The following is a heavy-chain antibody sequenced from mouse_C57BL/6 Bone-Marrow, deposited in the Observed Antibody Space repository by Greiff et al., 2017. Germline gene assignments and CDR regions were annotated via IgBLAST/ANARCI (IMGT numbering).Heavy chain of an antibody. CDR2: IDPEDGEP. CDR1: GFNIKDYY. Sequence: VQLQQSGAELVKPGASVKLSCTASGFNIKDYYMHWVKQRTEQGLEWIGRIDPEDGEPKYAPKFQGKATITADTSSKTAYLQLSSLTSEDTAVYYCASGNSPWYFDVWGTGTTVTVSS. J-gene: IGHJ1*03. CDR3: ASGNSPWYFDV. V-gene: IGHV14-2*01. D-gene: IGHD4-1*01.